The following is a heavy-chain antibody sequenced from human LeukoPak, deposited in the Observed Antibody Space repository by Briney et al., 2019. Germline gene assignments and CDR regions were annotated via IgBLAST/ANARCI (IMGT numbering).Heavy chain of an antibody. V-gene: IGHV1-18*01. J-gene: IGHJ3*02. CDR3: ARASALTGTSRTSDDAFDI. CDR1: GYTSSTYG. CDR2: VSAYNDNT. Sequence: ASLKVSCKASGYTSSTYGITWVRQAPGQGLEWMGWVSAYNDNTNYAQKFQGRVTMTTDASTSTAYMELRSLRSDDTAVYYCARASALTGTSRTSDDAFDIWGQGTMVTVSS. D-gene: IGHD1-7*01.